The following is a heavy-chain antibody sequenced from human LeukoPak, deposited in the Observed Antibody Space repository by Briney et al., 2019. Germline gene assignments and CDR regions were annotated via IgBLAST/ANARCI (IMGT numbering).Heavy chain of an antibody. J-gene: IGHJ4*02. V-gene: IGHV3-23*01. D-gene: IGHD3-9*01. Sequence: GGSLRLSCAASGFTFSSYAMSWVRQAPGKGLEWVSAISGSGGSTYYADSVKGRFTISRDNAKNSLYLQMNSLRAEDTAVYYCARSPTYYDILTGYYADYWGQGTLVTVSS. CDR1: GFTFSSYA. CDR3: ARSPTYYDILTGYYADY. CDR2: ISGSGGST.